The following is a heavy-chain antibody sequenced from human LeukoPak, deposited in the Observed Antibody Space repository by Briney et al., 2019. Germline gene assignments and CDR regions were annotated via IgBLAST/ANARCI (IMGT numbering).Heavy chain of an antibody. CDR3: ARDTFQPGRIDC. CDR2: INDVSGDI. D-gene: IGHD1-14*01. Sequence: KSGGSLRLSCAASEFTFSHYAMNWVRQAPGKGLEWVSYINDVSGDIHYADSVRGRFTISRDNAKNTLYLQMNSLRAEDTAVYYCARDTFQPGRIDCWGQGTLVIVSS. J-gene: IGHJ4*02. CDR1: EFTFSHYA. V-gene: IGHV3-21*05.